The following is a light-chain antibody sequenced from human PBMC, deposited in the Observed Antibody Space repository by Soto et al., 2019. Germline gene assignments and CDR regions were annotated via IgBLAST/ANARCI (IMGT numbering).Light chain of an antibody. CDR3: QQVNSYPIT. Sequence: DIQLTQSPSFLSASVGDRVTITCRASQGIRNYLAWYQQKPGRAPKLLIYIASTLQSGVPSRFSGSYSGTEFTLTITSLQPEDFATYYCQQVNSYPITVGQGTRLEIK. V-gene: IGKV1-9*01. CDR2: IAS. J-gene: IGKJ5*01. CDR1: QGIRNY.